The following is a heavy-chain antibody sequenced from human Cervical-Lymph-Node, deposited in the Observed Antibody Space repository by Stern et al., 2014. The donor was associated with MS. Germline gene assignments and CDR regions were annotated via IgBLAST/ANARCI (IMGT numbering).Heavy chain of an antibody. CDR2: INTASGHT. J-gene: IGHJ4*02. V-gene: IGHV1-3*04. D-gene: IGHD4-17*01. CDR1: GYTFTSYV. CDR3: ARRDYGDYVFFDY. Sequence: QVQLVQSGPGVKKPGASVKVSCKTSGYTFTSYVIPWVRQAPGQRLEWMGCINTASGHTKYSQKFQGRVTFTRDTSATTVYMELHRLKSEDTAVYYCARRDYGDYVFFDYWGQGAVVTVSS.